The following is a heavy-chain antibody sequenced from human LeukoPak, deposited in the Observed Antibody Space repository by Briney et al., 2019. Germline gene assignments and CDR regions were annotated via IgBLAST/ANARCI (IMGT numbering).Heavy chain of an antibody. CDR3: AREGYCSSTSCYTTYYYYYGMDV. J-gene: IGHJ6*02. CDR1: GFTFSSYA. Sequence: GGSLRLSCAASGFTFSSYAMHWVRQAPGKGLEWVAVISYDGSNKYYADSVKGRFIISRDNSKNTLYLQMNSLRAEDMAVYYCAREGYCSSTSCYTTYYYYYGMDVWGQGTTVIVSS. CDR2: ISYDGSNK. V-gene: IGHV3-30*04. D-gene: IGHD2-2*02.